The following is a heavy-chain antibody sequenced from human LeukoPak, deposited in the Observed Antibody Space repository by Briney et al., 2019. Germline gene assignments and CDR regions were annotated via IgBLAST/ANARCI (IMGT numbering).Heavy chain of an antibody. CDR3: GRQNSGGTSASDY. Sequence: AESLKISCKASGYCSTNYWSGWVRQMPGKGLEWMGILYPSDADTRYSASFEGHVTISADNHISTTYLQRSSLGAADTPTYYCGRQNSGGTSASDYWGQGALVTVSS. D-gene: IGHD1-26*01. CDR2: LYPSDADT. V-gene: IGHV5-51*01. CDR1: GYCSTNYW. J-gene: IGHJ4*02.